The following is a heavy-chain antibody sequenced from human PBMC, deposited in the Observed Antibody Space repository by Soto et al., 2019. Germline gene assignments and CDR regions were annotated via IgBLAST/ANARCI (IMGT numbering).Heavy chain of an antibody. CDR3: VRDGTKTLRDWFDP. J-gene: IGHJ5*02. CDR1: GASISGFY. Sequence: SEALSLTCTVSGASISGFYWSWIRKSAGKGLEWIGRIYATGTTDYNPSLKSRVMMSVDTSKKQFSLKLRSVTAADTAVYYCVRDGTKTLRDWFDPWGQGISVTVSS. V-gene: IGHV4-4*07. D-gene: IGHD1-1*01. CDR2: IYATGTT.